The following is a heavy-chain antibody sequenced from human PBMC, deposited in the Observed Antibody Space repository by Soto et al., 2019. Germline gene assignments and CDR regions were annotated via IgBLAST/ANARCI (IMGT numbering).Heavy chain of an antibody. D-gene: IGHD6-19*01. CDR1: GYTFTGYA. CDR2: INAGNGNT. J-gene: IGHJ4*02. Sequence: QVQLVQYGAEEKKPGASVKVSCKASGYTFTGYAMHWVRQAPGQRLEWMGWINAGNGNTKSSQKSRGRVTITMDTSASTAYMELSSLRAEDTAVYYSARAVAVAADFDYWGQGTLVTVSS. CDR3: ARAVAVAADFDY. V-gene: IGHV1-3*05.